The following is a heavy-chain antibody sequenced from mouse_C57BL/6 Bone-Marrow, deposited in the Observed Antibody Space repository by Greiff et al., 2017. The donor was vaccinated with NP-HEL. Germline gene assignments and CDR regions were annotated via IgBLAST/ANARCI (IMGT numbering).Heavy chain of an antibody. CDR3: TTPIYYYGSSYGFAY. D-gene: IGHD1-1*01. J-gene: IGHJ3*01. V-gene: IGHV14-4*01. CDR1: GFNIKDDY. Sequence: EVQLQQSGAELVRPGASVKLSCTASGFNIKDDYMHWVKQRPEQGLEWIGWIDPENGDTEYASKFQGKATITADTSSNTAYLQLSSLTSEDTAVYYCTTPIYYYGSSYGFAYWGQGTLVTVSA. CDR2: IDPENGDT.